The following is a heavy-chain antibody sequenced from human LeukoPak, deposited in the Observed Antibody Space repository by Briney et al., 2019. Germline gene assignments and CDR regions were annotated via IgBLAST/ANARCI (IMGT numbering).Heavy chain of an antibody. V-gene: IGHV3-7*01. CDR3: AIMGDSSGYYPPFDY. CDR1: GFTFSSYW. J-gene: IGHJ4*02. Sequence: PGGSLRLSCAASGFTFSSYWMSWVRQAPGKGLEWVANIKQDGSEKYYVDSVKGRFTISRDNAKNSLYLQMNSLRAEDTAVYYCAIMGDSSGYYPPFDYWGQGTLVTVSS. D-gene: IGHD3-22*01. CDR2: IKQDGSEK.